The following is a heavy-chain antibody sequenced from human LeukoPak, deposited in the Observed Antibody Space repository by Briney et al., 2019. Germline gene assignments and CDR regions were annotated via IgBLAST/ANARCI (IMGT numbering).Heavy chain of an antibody. J-gene: IGHJ5*02. V-gene: IGHV4-30-4*08. D-gene: IGHD3-22*01. Sequence: QTLSFTCTVTGGSISSGDYYWGWIRQPPGKGLEWIAYMYYSGSTYYNPSLKRRVTMSADTCKNQLSLKLSSVTAADTAVYYCARPYYYDSRIDPWGQGILVTVSS. CDR1: GGSISSGDYY. CDR3: ARPYYYDSRIDP. CDR2: MYYSGST.